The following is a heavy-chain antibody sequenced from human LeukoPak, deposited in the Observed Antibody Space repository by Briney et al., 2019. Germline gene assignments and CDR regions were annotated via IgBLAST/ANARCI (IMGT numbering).Heavy chain of an antibody. CDR2: MNPNSGNT. CDR3: ARGRGCSSTSCSTYYYYMDV. CDR1: GYTFTSYD. D-gene: IGHD2-2*01. Sequence: ASVKVSCKASGYTFTSYDINWVRQATGQGLEWMGWMNPNSGNTGYAQKFQGRVTITRNTSISTAYMELSSLRSEDTAVYYCARGRGCSSTSCSTYYYYMDVWGKGTTVTVSS. J-gene: IGHJ6*03. V-gene: IGHV1-8*03.